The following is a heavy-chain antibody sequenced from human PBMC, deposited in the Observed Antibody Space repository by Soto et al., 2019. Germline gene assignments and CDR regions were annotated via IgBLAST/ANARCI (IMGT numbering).Heavy chain of an antibody. J-gene: IGHJ6*02. CDR2: INADNGDT. V-gene: IGHV1-3*01. Sequence: QVQLVQSGAEVKKPGASVKVSCKASAYTLTSYGMHWVRQAAGERLEWMAWINADNGDTKYSQKFQGRVTITSDTSASTAYMELSGLTSGDTAVYYCARDSWITTKRMDVWGQGTTVTVSS. D-gene: IGHD1-1*01. CDR3: ARDSWITTKRMDV. CDR1: AYTLTSYG.